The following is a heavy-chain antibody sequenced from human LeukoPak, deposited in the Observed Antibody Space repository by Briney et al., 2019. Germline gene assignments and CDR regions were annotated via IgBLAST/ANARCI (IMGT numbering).Heavy chain of an antibody. J-gene: IGHJ2*01. Sequence: GGSLRLSCAASGFTFDDYGMSWVRQAPGKGLEWVSGINWNGGSTVYADSVKGRFTISRDNAKNFLYLQMNSLRAEDTALYYCARVLGVVRDWYFDLWGRGTLVTVSS. CDR1: GFTFDDYG. CDR2: INWNGGST. V-gene: IGHV3-20*04. D-gene: IGHD3-3*01. CDR3: ARVLGVVRDWYFDL.